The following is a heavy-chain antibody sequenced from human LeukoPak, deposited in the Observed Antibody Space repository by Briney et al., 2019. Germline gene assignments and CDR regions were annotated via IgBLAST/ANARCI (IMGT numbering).Heavy chain of an antibody. CDR3: AYSSGYYH. D-gene: IGHD3-22*01. CDR2: ITSNGGST. Sequence: PGGSLRLSCSASGFTFSPYAMHWVRQAPGRGLEYVSAITSNGGSTYYADSVKGRFTISRDNSKNTLYLHMSTLRPEDTAVYYCAYSSGYYHWGQGTLVTVSS. J-gene: IGHJ1*01. V-gene: IGHV3-64D*06. CDR1: GFTFSPYA.